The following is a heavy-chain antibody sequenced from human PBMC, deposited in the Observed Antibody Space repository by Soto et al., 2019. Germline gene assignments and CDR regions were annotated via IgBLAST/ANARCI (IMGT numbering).Heavy chain of an antibody. CDR3: ARWGVYYDSSGYDA. J-gene: IGHJ4*02. Sequence: YWSWIRQHPGKGLEWIGYIYYSGSTYYNPSLKSRVTISVDTSKNQFSLKLSSVTAADTAVYYCARWGVYYDSSGYDAWGQGTLVTVS. D-gene: IGHD3-22*01. CDR1: Y. V-gene: IGHV4-31*02. CDR2: IYYSGST.